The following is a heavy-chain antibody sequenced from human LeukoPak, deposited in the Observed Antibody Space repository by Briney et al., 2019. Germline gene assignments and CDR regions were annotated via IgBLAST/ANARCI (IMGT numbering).Heavy chain of an antibody. CDR3: ARKTYCSGGRCYGENWFDP. CDR2: IFYTGNA. CDR1: GGSISGYH. J-gene: IGHJ5*02. V-gene: IGHV4-59*08. Sequence: SETLSLTCTVTGGSISGYHWNWIRQSPGKGLEWISNIFYTGNADYNPSLKSRVTISINTSKNEISLILRSVTAADTAVYYCARKTYCSGGRCYGENWFDPWGQGILVTVSS. D-gene: IGHD2-15*01.